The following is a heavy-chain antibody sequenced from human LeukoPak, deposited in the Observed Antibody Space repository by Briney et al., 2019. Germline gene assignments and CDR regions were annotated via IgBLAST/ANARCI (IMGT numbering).Heavy chain of an antibody. D-gene: IGHD3-16*01. CDR1: GFTFDDYG. CDR3: ARDGGLQTFDY. V-gene: IGHV3-20*04. J-gene: IGHJ4*02. CDR2: INWNGGST. Sequence: GGSLRLSCAASGFTFDDYGMSWVRQAPGKGLEWVSGINWNGGSTGYADSVKGRFTISRDNAKNSLYLQMNSLRAEDTAVYYCARDGGLQTFDYWGQGTLVTVSS.